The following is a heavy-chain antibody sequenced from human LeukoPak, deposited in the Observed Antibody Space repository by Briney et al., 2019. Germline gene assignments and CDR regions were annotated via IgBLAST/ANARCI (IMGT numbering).Heavy chain of an antibody. Sequence: PGGSLRLSCAGSGFTFSGSAMHWVRLTSGKGLEWLGYIRTKTHKYATLYAASVKGRFTISRDDSKNTAYLQMNSLKTEDTAVYYCAKSDLNYGGNPDYWGQGTLVTVSS. CDR3: AKSDLNYGGNPDY. J-gene: IGHJ4*02. D-gene: IGHD4-23*01. CDR1: GFTFSGSA. CDR2: IRTKTHKYAT. V-gene: IGHV3-73*01.